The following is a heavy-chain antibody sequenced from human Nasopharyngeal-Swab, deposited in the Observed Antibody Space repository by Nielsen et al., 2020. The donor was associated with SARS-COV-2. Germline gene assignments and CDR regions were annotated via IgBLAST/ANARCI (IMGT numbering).Heavy chain of an antibody. CDR1: GGSFSGYY. V-gene: IGHV4-34*01. CDR3: ARGPSAVGFDP. D-gene: IGHD6-13*01. J-gene: IGHJ5*02. CDR2: INHSGST. Sequence: SETLSLTCAVYGGSFSGYYWSWIRQPPGKGLEWIGEINHSGSTNYTPSPKSRVTISVDTSKNQFSLKLSSVTAADTAVYYCARGPSAVGFDPWGQGTLVTVSS.